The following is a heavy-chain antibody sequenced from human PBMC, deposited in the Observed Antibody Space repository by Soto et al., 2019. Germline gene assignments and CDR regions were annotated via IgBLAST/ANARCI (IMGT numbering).Heavy chain of an antibody. J-gene: IGHJ4*02. CDR1: GFTFYDFA. Sequence: SLKISSAASGFTFYDFAMHWVRQAPGKGLEWVSRISGTRNIIDYADSVKGRFIISRDNAKNSLYLQMNSLRPGDTAFYYCVKDMYEGSSGGSLDYWGQGTLVTVSS. D-gene: IGHD2-15*01. V-gene: IGHV3-9*01. CDR3: VKDMYEGSSGGSLDY. CDR2: ISGTRNII.